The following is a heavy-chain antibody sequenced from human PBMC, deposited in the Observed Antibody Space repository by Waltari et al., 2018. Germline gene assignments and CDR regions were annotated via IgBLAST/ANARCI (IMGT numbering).Heavy chain of an antibody. D-gene: IGHD3-22*01. CDR3: ASSFYDSSGYYYIHAFDI. J-gene: IGHJ3*02. Sequence: QVQLQESGPGLVKPSQTLSLTCTVSGGSISSGSYYWSWIRQPAGKGLEWIGRIYTIGSTNYNPSLKSRVTISVDTSKNQFSLKLSSVTAADTAVYYCASSFYDSSGYYYIHAFDIWGQGTMVTVSS. CDR2: IYTIGST. CDR1: GGSISSGSYY. V-gene: IGHV4-61*02.